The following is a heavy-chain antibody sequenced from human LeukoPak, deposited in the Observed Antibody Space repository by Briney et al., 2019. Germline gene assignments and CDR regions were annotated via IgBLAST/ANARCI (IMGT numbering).Heavy chain of an antibody. V-gene: IGHV3-73*01. D-gene: IGHD3-10*01. Sequence: GGSLRLSCAASGFTFSGSAMHWVRQASGKGLEWVGRIRSKANSYATAYAASVKGRFTISRDDSKNTAYLQMNSLKTEDTAVYYCTRHGEDGDYYYYGMDVWGQGTTVTVCS. CDR1: GFTFSGSA. CDR3: TRHGEDGDYYYYGMDV. J-gene: IGHJ6*02. CDR2: IRSKANSYAT.